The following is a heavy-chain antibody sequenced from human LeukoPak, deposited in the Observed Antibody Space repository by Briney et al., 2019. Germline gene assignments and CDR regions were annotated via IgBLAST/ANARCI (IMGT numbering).Heavy chain of an antibody. V-gene: IGHV3-30-3*01. D-gene: IGHD3-22*01. CDR1: GFTFSSYA. CDR2: ISYDGSNK. CDR3: ARVLNYYDSSGYYFSY. Sequence: GGSLRLSCAVSGFTFSSYAMHWVRQTPGKGLEWVAVISYDGSNKYYADSVKGRFTISRDNSKNTLYLQMNSLRAEDTAVYYCARVLNYYDSSGYYFSYWGQGTLVTVSS. J-gene: IGHJ4*02.